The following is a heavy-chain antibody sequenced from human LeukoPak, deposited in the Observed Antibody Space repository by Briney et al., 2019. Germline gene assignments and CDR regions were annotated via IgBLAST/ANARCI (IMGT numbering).Heavy chain of an antibody. CDR1: GCSISSYY. CDR2: IYYSGST. Sequence: SETLSLTCTVSGCSISSYYWSWIRQPPGKGLEWIGYIYYSGSTNYNPSLKSRVTISVDTSKNQFSLKLSSVTAADTAVYYCARHRGGSYYENIYFDYWGQGTLVTVSS. CDR3: ARHRGGSYYENIYFDY. D-gene: IGHD1-26*01. V-gene: IGHV4-59*08. J-gene: IGHJ4*02.